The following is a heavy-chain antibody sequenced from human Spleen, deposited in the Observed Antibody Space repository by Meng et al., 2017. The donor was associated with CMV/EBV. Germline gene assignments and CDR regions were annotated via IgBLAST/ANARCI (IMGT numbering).Heavy chain of an antibody. Sequence: ESLKISCAASGFTFSSYTMSWIRQPPGKGLEWIGEINQINHSGATIYTPSLKSRVIISADSSKNQFSLRLTSVTAADTAVYYCARGVGSYYGSGSYYKDYWGQGMLVTVSS. CDR2: INQINHSGAT. CDR1: GFTFSSYT. J-gene: IGHJ4*02. CDR3: ARGVGSYYGSGSYYKDY. V-gene: IGHV4-34*01. D-gene: IGHD3-10*01.